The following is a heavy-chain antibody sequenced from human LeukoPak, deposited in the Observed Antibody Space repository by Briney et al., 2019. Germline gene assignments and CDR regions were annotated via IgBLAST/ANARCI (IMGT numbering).Heavy chain of an antibody. V-gene: IGHV1-8*01. J-gene: IGHJ4*02. CDR3: ARGAGVGATLDY. D-gene: IGHD1-26*01. CDR2: MNPNSGNT. CDR1: GYTFTSYG. Sequence: ASVKVSCKASGYTFTSYGINWVRQAPGQGLEWMGWMNPNSGNTGYAQKFQGRVTMTRNTSISTAYMELSSLRSEDTAVYYCARGAGVGATLDYWGQGTLVTVSS.